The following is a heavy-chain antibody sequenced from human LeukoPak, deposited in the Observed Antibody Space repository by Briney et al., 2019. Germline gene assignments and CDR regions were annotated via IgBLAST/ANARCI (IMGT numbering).Heavy chain of an antibody. D-gene: IGHD3-22*01. CDR1: GFIFSDYD. V-gene: IGHV3-30*18. CDR3: AKDPRYIDDNSGYYDLREGTWFDP. CDR2: ISYGGMNK. Sequence: SGGSLRLSCAASGFIFSDYDMHWVRQAPGKGLEWLAVISYGGMNKYYAGSVQGRFTISRDNSKNTLYLQMNSLRAEDTAMYYCAKDPRYIDDNSGYYDLREGTWFDPWGQGTLVTVSP. J-gene: IGHJ5*02.